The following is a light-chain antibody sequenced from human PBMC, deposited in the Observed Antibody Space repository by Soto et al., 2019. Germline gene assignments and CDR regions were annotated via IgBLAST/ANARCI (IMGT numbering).Light chain of an antibody. CDR1: SSNIGAGSD. CDR3: QSYDSSLGVV. J-gene: IGLJ2*01. V-gene: IGLV1-40*01. CDR2: GNN. Sequence: QAVVTQPPSVSGAPGQRVTISCTGSSSNIGAGSDVHWYQQLPGTAPKVLIYGNNNRPSGVPDRFSGSKSETSASLAITGLQAEDEADYYCQSYDSSLGVVFGAGTKVTVL.